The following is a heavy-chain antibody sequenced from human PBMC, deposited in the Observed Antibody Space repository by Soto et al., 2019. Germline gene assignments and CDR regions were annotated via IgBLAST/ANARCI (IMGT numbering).Heavy chain of an antibody. J-gene: IGHJ4*02. CDR2: ISAYNGNT. Sequence: QVQLVQSGAEVKKPGASVKVSCKASGYTFTSYGISWVRQAPGQGLEWMAWISAYNGNTNYAQKPQGRVTMPTDTATRTAYMELRSPRSADTAVYYCAREDPPRLNWGQGTRVTVSS. V-gene: IGHV1-18*01. CDR3: AREDPPRLN. CDR1: GYTFTSYG.